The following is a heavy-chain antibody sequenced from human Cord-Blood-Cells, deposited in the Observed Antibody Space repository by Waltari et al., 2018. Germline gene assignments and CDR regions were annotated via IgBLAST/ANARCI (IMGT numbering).Heavy chain of an antibody. J-gene: IGHJ4*02. Sequence: QVQLVQSGAEVKKPGASVKVPCKASGYTCTGYYMHWVRQAPGQGLEWMGWINPNSGGTNYAQKFQGWVTMTRDTSISTAYMELSRLRSDDTAVYYCARAGPALSGWYDYWGQGTLVTVSS. CDR3: ARAGPALSGWYDY. D-gene: IGHD6-19*01. CDR2: INPNSGGT. CDR1: GYTCTGYY. V-gene: IGHV1-2*04.